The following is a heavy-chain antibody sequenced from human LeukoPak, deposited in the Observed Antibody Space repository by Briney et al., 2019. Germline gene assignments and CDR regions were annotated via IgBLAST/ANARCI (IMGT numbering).Heavy chain of an antibody. J-gene: IGHJ1*01. CDR1: GFTFSSYA. CDR3: AKGAYSSGYYGEYFQH. D-gene: IGHD3-22*01. CDR2: ISGSGDTT. Sequence: PGGSLRLSCAASGFTFSSYAMNWVPQAPGKGLEWVSAISGSGDTTYYVDSVKGRFTISRDNSKNTLSLQMNSLRAEDTAVYYCAKGAYSSGYYGEYFQHWGQGTLVTVSS. V-gene: IGHV3-23*01.